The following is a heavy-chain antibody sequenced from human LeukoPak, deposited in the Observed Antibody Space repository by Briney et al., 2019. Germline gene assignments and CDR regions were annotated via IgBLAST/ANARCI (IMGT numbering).Heavy chain of an antibody. D-gene: IGHD1-1*01. CDR2: IDPSDSYT. Sequence: GESLKISCKGSGYSFTSHWIGWVRQIPGKGLEWMGRIDPSDSYTNYSPSFQGHVTISADKSISTAYLQWSSLKASDTAMYYCARYDLGRGYYFDYWGQGTLVTVSS. J-gene: IGHJ4*02. V-gene: IGHV5-10-1*01. CDR3: ARYDLGRGYYFDY. CDR1: GYSFTSHW.